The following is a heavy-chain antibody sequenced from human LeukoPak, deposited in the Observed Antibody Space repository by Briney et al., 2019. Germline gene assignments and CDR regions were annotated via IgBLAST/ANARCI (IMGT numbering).Heavy chain of an antibody. CDR2: ISSSSSYI. CDR1: GFIFSSYN. CDR3: AKVRSSRSTMIVVVHGRWYFDY. Sequence: GGSLRLSCAASGFIFSSYNIDWVRQAPGKGLEWVSSISSSSSYIYYADSVKGRFTISRDNAKNSLYLQMNSLRAEDTAVYYCAKVRSSRSTMIVVVHGRWYFDYWGQGTLVTVSS. J-gene: IGHJ4*02. D-gene: IGHD3-22*01. V-gene: IGHV3-21*04.